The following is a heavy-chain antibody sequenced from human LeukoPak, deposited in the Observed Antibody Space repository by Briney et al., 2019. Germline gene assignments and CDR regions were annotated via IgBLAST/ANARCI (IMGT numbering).Heavy chain of an antibody. D-gene: IGHD2-2*01. Sequence: SETLSLTCAVSGYSISSGYYWGWIRQPPGKGLEWIGSMYHSGSTYYNPSLKSRVTISVDTSKNQFSLKLSSVTAADTAVYYRVRDSKCYSASCHPFDYWGQGTPVTVSS. J-gene: IGHJ4*02. CDR2: MYHSGST. CDR3: VRDSKCYSASCHPFDY. CDR1: GYSISSGYY. V-gene: IGHV4-38-2*02.